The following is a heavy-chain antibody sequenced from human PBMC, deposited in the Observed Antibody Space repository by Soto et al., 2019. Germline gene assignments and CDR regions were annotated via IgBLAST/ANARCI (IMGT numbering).Heavy chain of an antibody. CDR1: GGSVSSGSYY. CDR3: ARYFCYYDSSGYYCPFDY. V-gene: IGHV4-61*01. D-gene: IGHD3-22*01. J-gene: IGHJ4*02. CDR2: IYYSGST. Sequence: PSETLSLTCTVSGGSVSSGSYYWSWIRQPPGKGLEWIGYIYYSGSTNYNPSLKSRVTISVDTSKNQFSLKLSSVTAADTAMYYCARYFCYYDSSGYYCPFDYWGQGTLVTVSS.